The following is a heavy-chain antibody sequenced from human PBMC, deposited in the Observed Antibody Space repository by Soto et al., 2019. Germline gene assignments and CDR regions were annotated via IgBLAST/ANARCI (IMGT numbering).Heavy chain of an antibody. CDR3: ARSCVDCSATNCDIIYF. V-gene: IGHV1-3*01. CDR1: GYTFTTYA. D-gene: IGHD2-2*02. Sequence: ASVKPSSKDSGYTFTTYAMHSLLQAPGQKNDWMGWINAGNGKTKYSQKFQGRVTITRDTSATTAYMELSSLRSEDTAVYYCARSCVDCSATNCDIIYFWGQGSLVIGS. CDR2: INAGNGKT. J-gene: IGHJ4*01.